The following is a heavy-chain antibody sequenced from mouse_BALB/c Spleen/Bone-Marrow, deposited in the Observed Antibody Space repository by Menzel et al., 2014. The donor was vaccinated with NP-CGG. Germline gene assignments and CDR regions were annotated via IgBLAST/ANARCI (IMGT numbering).Heavy chain of an antibody. Sequence: VQLQQSGAELVKPGASVKLSCNTSGYTFTSYWIQRVKQRPGQGLEWIGEIFTGGVSIYYNEKFEGKAALTMDNSSCTAYVNLSSLTSEDSSVYFCERRGLRQAMDYWGQGTSVTVSS. CDR1: GYTFTSYW. CDR3: ERRGLRQAMDY. D-gene: IGHD2-4*01. V-gene: IGHV1S132*01. J-gene: IGHJ4*01. CDR2: IFTGGVSI.